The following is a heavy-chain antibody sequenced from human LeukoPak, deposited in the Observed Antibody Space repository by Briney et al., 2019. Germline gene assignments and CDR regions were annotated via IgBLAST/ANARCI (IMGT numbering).Heavy chain of an antibody. Sequence: PSETLSLTCTVSGGSISSSSYYWGWIRQPPGKGLEWTGSIYYSGSTYYNPSLKSRVTISVDKSKNQFSLKLSSVTAADTAVYYCAGRGSGFDIWGQGTMVTVSS. V-gene: IGHV4-39*07. CDR1: GGSISSSSYY. CDR2: IYYSGST. CDR3: AGRGSGFDI. D-gene: IGHD3-16*01. J-gene: IGHJ3*02.